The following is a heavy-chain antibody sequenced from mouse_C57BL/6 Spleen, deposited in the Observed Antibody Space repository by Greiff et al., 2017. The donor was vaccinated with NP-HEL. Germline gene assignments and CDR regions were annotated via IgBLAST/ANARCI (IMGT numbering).Heavy chain of an antibody. CDR3: AKGDDGYYVGYYAMDY. D-gene: IGHD2-3*01. V-gene: IGHV1-80*01. Sequence: VQLQESGAELVKPGASVKISCKASGYAFSSYWMNWVKQRPGKGLEWIGQIYPGDGDTNYNGKFKGKATLTADKSSSTAYMQLSSLTSEDSAVYFCAKGDDGYYVGYYAMDYWGQGTSVTVSS. J-gene: IGHJ4*01. CDR2: IYPGDGDT. CDR1: GYAFSSYW.